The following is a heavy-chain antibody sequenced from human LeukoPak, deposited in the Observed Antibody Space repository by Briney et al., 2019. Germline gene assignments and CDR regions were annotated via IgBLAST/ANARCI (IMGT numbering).Heavy chain of an antibody. D-gene: IGHD2-2*01. CDR2: ISGSGGST. Sequence: PGGSLGLSCAASGFTFSSYAMSWVRQAPGKGLEWVSAISGSGGSTYYADSVKGRFTISRDNSKNTLYLQMNSLGAEDTAVYYCAKGYCSSTSCRGDYWGQGTLVTVSS. J-gene: IGHJ4*02. CDR3: AKGYCSSTSCRGDY. V-gene: IGHV3-23*01. CDR1: GFTFSSYA.